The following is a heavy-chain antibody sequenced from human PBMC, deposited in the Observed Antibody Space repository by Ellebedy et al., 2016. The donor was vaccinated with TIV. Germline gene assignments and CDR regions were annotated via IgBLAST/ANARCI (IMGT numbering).Heavy chain of an antibody. J-gene: IGHJ1*01. D-gene: IGHD3-10*01. Sequence: ASVKVSCKASGYTFTNFAMHWVRQAPGQSFEWMGWINGGKGNTKYSQKFQDRVTITRDTSASTAYMELSSLRSEDTAVYYCARDMVRGVADREFDLWGQGTLVTVSS. CDR1: GYTFTNFA. V-gene: IGHV1-3*01. CDR2: INGGKGNT. CDR3: ARDMVRGVADREFDL.